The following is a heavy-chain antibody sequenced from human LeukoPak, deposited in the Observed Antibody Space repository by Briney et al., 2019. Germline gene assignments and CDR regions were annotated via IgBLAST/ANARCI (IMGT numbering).Heavy chain of an antibody. Sequence: GGSLRLSCAASGFTFDDYAMHWVRQAPGKGLEWVSGISWNSGSIGYADSVKGRFTISRDNAKNSLYLQMNSLRDEDTAVYYCVRGYPLGVATFDSWGQGTLVIVSS. V-gene: IGHV3-9*01. CDR3: VRGYPLGVATFDS. CDR2: ISWNSGSI. D-gene: IGHD3-10*01. CDR1: GFTFDDYA. J-gene: IGHJ4*02.